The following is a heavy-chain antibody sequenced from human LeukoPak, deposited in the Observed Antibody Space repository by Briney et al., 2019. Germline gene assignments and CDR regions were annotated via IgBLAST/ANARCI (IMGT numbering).Heavy chain of an antibody. CDR3: ARDHRAVAGIQRDYYYYYMDV. Sequence: SETLSLTCTVSGGSISSYYLSWIRQPPGKGLEWIGDIYYSGSTNYNPSLKSPVTISVDTSKNQFSLKLSSVSAADTDVYYCARDHRAVAGIQRDYYYYYMDVWGKGTTVTVSS. D-gene: IGHD6-19*01. J-gene: IGHJ6*03. V-gene: IGHV4-59*01. CDR1: GGSISSYY. CDR2: IYYSGST.